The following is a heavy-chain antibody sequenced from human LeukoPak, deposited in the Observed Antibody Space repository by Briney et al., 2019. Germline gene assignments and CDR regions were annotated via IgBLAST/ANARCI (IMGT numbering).Heavy chain of an antibody. CDR1: GFTFSSYW. CDR3: ARDERNSGYDWGLDY. D-gene: IGHD5-12*01. J-gene: IGHJ4*02. Sequence: GRSLRLSCAASGFTFSSYWMSWVRQAPGKGLEWVANIKQDGSEKYYVDSVKGRFSISRDNAKNSLYLQMNSLRAEDTAVYYCARDERNSGYDWGLDYWGQGTLVTVSS. CDR2: IKQDGSEK. V-gene: IGHV3-7*01.